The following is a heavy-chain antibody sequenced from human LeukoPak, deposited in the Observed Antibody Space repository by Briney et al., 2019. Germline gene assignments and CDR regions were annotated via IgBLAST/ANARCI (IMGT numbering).Heavy chain of an antibody. CDR2: ISGSGDRA. J-gene: IGHJ5*02. CDR1: GFTFSNYA. V-gene: IGHV3-23*01. D-gene: IGHD3-10*01. Sequence: GGSLRLSCAASGFTFSNYAMNWVRQAPGTGLEWVSTISGSGDRAFYADSVKGRFTISRDNSKNTLDLQMNSLRAEDTALYYCAKTYFYVSGSYSPRGQGTLVTVSS. CDR3: AKTYFYVSGSYSP.